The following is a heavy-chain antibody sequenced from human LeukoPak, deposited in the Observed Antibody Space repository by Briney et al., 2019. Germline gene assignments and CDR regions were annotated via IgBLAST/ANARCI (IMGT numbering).Heavy chain of an antibody. Sequence: GGPLRLSYAASGFTFTTYWMHWVRQAPGKGVVWVARIKGDGSSTRHADSMKGRFTISRDNAKNTLYLQMNSLRDEDTAVYYCVREGLECSGSSCQRAAFDYWGQGTLVTVSS. V-gene: IGHV3-74*01. CDR2: IKGDGSST. CDR1: GFTFTTYW. D-gene: IGHD2-2*01. J-gene: IGHJ4*02. CDR3: VREGLECSGSSCQRAAFDY.